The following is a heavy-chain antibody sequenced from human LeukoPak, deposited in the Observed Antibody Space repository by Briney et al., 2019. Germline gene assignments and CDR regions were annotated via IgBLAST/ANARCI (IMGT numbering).Heavy chain of an antibody. CDR3: AKGDYYHNTGYYPY. J-gene: IGHJ4*02. CDR1: GFTFSSYG. Sequence: GGSLRLSCAASGFTFSSYGMHWVRQAPGKGLEWVAVIWYDGSNKYYADSVKGRFTISRDNSKNTLYLQMNSLRAEDTAVYYCAKGDYYHNTGYYPYWGQGTLVTVSS. V-gene: IGHV3-33*06. CDR2: IWYDGSNK. D-gene: IGHD3-22*01.